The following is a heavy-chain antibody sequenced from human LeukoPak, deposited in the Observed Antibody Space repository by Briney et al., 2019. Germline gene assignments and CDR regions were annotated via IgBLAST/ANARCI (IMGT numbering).Heavy chain of an antibody. CDR2: IYYSGST. V-gene: IGHV4-59*01. D-gene: IGHD6-13*01. Sequence: SETLSLTCTVSGGSISSYYWSWIRQPPGKGLEWIGYIYYSGSTNYNPSLKSRVTISVDTSKNQFSLKLSSVTAADTAVYYCARSGYSTSFDYWGQGTLVTVSS. CDR3: ARSGYSTSFDY. CDR1: GGSISSYY. J-gene: IGHJ4*02.